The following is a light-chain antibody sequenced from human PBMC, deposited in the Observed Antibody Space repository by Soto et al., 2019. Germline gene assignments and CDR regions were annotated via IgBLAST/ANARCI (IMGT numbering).Light chain of an antibody. J-gene: IGLJ1*01. CDR3: SSFTRSNSHV. Sequence: QSVLTQPASVSGSPGQSITISCTGTSSDVGAYNYVSWYQQHPGKVPKLMIYDVSDRPSGVSNRFSGSKSGNTASLTISGLQAEDEADYYCSSFTRSNSHVFGTGTKLTVL. CDR1: SSDVGAYNY. CDR2: DVS. V-gene: IGLV2-14*03.